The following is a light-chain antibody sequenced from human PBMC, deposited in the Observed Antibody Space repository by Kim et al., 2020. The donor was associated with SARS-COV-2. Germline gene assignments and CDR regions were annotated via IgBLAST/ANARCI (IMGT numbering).Light chain of an antibody. Sequence: GQTVTISCSGSPSNIGNDYVSWYQQLPGTAPKLLIYANDKRPSGIPDRFSGSKSGTSATLGITGLQTGDEADYFCGTWDTRLKVGVFGGGTQLTVL. J-gene: IGLJ3*02. CDR2: AND. V-gene: IGLV1-51*01. CDR1: PSNIGNDY. CDR3: GTWDTRLKVGV.